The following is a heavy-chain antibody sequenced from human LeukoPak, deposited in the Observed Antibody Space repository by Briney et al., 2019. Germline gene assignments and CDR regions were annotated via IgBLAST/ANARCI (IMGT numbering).Heavy chain of an antibody. CDR1: GFTVSSNY. V-gene: IGHV3-53*01. Sequence: PGGSLRLSCASSGFTVSSNYMSWVRPAPGKGLEWVSVISSGGSTYYADTVKGRLTISRDNSKNALYLQMNSLRAEDTAVYYCAREVWELRGVFDYWGQGTLVTVSS. D-gene: IGHD1-26*01. J-gene: IGHJ4*02. CDR3: AREVWELRGVFDY. CDR2: ISSGGST.